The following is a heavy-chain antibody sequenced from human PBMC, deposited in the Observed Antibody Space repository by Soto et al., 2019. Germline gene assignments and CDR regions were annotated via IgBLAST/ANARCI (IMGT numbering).Heavy chain of an antibody. V-gene: IGHV3-23*01. CDR3: AKVTLTHPTRVVVPAAMSEPYYYMDV. CDR2: ISGSGGST. Sequence: EVQLLEAGGGLVQPGGSLRLSCAASGFTFSSYAMSWVRQAPGKGLEWVSAISGSGGSTYYADSVKGRFTISRDNSKNTLYLQMNSLRAEDTAVYYCAKVTLTHPTRVVVPAAMSEPYYYMDVWGKGTTVTVSS. J-gene: IGHJ6*03. D-gene: IGHD2-2*01. CDR1: GFTFSSYA.